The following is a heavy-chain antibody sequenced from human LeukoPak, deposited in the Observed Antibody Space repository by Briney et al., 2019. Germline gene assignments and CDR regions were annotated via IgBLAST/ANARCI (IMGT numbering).Heavy chain of an antibody. J-gene: IGHJ3*02. V-gene: IGHV3-23*01. CDR3: AKGQCISRAFDI. CDR2: ISGSGDNT. D-gene: IGHD1-14*01. CDR1: GFTFSSYA. Sequence: EGSLRLSCTASGFTFSSYAMSWVRQAPGKGLEWVSSISGSGDNTYYADSAKGRFTISSDNSKSTLYLQMNRLRAEDTAVYYCAKGQCISRAFDIRGQGTTVTVSS.